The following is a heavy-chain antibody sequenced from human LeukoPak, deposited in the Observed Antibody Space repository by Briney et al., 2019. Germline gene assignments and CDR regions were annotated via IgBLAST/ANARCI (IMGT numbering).Heavy chain of an antibody. J-gene: IGHJ4*02. CDR2: INPNSGGT. CDR3: ARDGARYSSDSAFNDY. V-gene: IGHV1-2*04. CDR1: GYTFTGYY. D-gene: IGHD6-19*01. Sequence: ASVKVSCKASGYTFTGYYMHWVRQAPGQGLEWMGWINPNSGGTNYAQKFQGWVTMTRDTSISTAYMELSSLRSEDTAVYYCARDGARYSSDSAFNDYWGQGTLVTVSS.